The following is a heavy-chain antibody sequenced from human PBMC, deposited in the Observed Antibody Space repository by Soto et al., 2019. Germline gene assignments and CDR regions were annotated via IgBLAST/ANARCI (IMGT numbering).Heavy chain of an antibody. CDR3: ATRDDSSGYYDY. V-gene: IGHV1-24*01. Sequence: ASVKVSCKVSGYTLTELSMHWVRQAPGKGLEWMGGFDPEDGETIYAQKFQGRVTMTEDTSTDTAYMELSCLRSEDTAVYYCATRDDSSGYYDYWGQGTLVTVSS. J-gene: IGHJ4*02. CDR2: FDPEDGET. CDR1: GYTLTELS. D-gene: IGHD3-22*01.